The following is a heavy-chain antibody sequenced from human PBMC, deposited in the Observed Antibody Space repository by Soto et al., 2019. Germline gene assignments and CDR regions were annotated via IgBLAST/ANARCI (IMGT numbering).Heavy chain of an antibody. CDR2: ISYDGSNK. CDR1: GFTFSSYG. Sequence: GGSLRLSCAASGFTFSSYGMHWVRQAPGKGLEWVAVISYDGSNKYYADSVKGRFTISRGNSKNTLYLQMNSLRAEDTAVYYCAKGGPSYDSTSELGIWGQGTMVTVSS. J-gene: IGHJ3*02. D-gene: IGHD3-22*01. V-gene: IGHV3-30*18. CDR3: AKGGPSYDSTSELGI.